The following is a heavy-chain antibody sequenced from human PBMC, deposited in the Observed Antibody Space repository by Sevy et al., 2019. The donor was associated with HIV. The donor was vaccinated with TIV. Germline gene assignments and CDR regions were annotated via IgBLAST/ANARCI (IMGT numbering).Heavy chain of an antibody. D-gene: IGHD3-16*01. J-gene: IGHJ4*02. CDR1: GDSISSSDYY. CDR2: IYYGGTT. Sequence: SETLSLTCTVSGDSISSSDYYWGWIRQTPGKGLEWIGSIYYGGTTYYNPSLKTRVTISVDRTKNQFSLKLSSVTATDTAIYFCARQWRLIECRHFDYWGPGNLVTVSS. CDR3: ARQWRLIECRHFDY. V-gene: IGHV4-39*01.